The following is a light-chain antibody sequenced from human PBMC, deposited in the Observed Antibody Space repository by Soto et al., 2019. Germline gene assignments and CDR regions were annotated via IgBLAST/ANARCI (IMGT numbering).Light chain of an antibody. V-gene: IGKV3-15*01. J-gene: IGKJ2*03. Sequence: EIVMTQSPATLSVSPGERATLSCRASQSVSSNLAWYQQKPGQAPRLLIYGASTRATGIPARFSGSGSGTEFTLTISSLQSEDFAVYYCQQYNNLPRFGQGTKLEIK. CDR3: QQYNNLPR. CDR1: QSVSSN. CDR2: GAS.